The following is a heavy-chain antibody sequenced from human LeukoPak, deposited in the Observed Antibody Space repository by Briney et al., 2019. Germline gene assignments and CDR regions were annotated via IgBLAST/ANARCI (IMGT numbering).Heavy chain of an antibody. CDR2: ITTYNGDT. J-gene: IGHJ4*02. CDR3: AREVSPANFEY. CDR1: GYTFTTYG. V-gene: IGHV1-18*01. Sequence: ASVKVSCKASGYTFTTYGLSWVRQAPGQGLEWMGWITTYNGDTDYAQKLQGRVTMTADTSTSTAYMELRSLTSDDTAMYYCAREVSPANFEYWGQGTLVTVSS.